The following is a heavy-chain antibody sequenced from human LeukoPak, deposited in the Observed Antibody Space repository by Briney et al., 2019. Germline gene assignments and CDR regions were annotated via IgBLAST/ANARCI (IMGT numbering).Heavy chain of an antibody. J-gene: IGHJ4*02. V-gene: IGHV4-4*02. D-gene: IGHD4-23*01. CDR2: I. Sequence: SGTLSLTCAVSGDSIITSHWWSWVRQPPGKGLEWIGEIYNPSLKSRVSISVDTSRNQFSLTLSSVTAADTAVYYCASARWDFWGQGTLVTVSS. CDR1: GDSIITSHW. CDR3: ASARWDF.